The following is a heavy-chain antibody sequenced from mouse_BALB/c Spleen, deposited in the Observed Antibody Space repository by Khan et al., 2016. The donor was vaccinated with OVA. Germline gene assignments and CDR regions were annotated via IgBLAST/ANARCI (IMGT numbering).Heavy chain of an antibody. CDR2: IWSDGTT. CDR1: GFSLTTYG. J-gene: IGHJ4*01. D-gene: IGHD2-10*01. CDR3: ARQPYYHYNIMDY. Sequence: VKLEESGPGLAAPSQSLSITCTISGFSLTTYGVHWVRQPPGKGLEWLVVIWSDGTTNYNSALKSRLTITKDNSQWQVFLKMNSLQTDDTAVYFCARQPYYHYNIMDYWGQGTSVTVSS. V-gene: IGHV2-6-1*01.